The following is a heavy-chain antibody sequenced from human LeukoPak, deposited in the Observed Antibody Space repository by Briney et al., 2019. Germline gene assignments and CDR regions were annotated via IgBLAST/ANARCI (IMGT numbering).Heavy chain of an antibody. CDR3: ARDSTYYYDSGSSGPHYFDN. V-gene: IGHV3-30*01. CDR2: ISSGGTYE. J-gene: IGHJ4*02. Sequence: GGSLRLSCAAAGFTFSNYAMHWVRQAPGKGLEWVSLISSGGTYEYYADSVKGRFTISRDNSKNTLYLQLNSLRAEDTAVYYCARDSTYYYDSGSSGPHYFDNWGQGTLVTVSS. CDR1: GFTFSNYA. D-gene: IGHD3-10*01.